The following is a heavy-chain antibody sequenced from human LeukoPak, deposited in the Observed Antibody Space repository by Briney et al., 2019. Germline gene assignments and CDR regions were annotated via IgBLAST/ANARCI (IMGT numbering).Heavy chain of an antibody. Sequence: PGGSLRLSCAASGFTFSSYWMSWVRQAPGKGLEWVANIKQDGSEKYYVDSVKGRFTISRDNAKNSLYLQMNSLRAEDTAVYYCAREDSSSSPPMDVWGKGTTVTVSS. CDR2: IKQDGSEK. CDR1: GFTFSSYW. CDR3: AREDSSSSPPMDV. V-gene: IGHV3-7*01. D-gene: IGHD6-6*01. J-gene: IGHJ6*03.